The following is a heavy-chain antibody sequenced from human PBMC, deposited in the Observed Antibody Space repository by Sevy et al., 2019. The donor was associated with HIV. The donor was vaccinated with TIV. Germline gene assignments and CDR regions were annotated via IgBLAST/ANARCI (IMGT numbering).Heavy chain of an antibody. V-gene: IGHV1-2*02. D-gene: IGHD1-1*01. J-gene: IGHJ4*02. CDR2: INPNSGDT. CDR1: GYTLTDYY. CDR3: ARDRTGAERFDY. Sequence: ASVEVSCKASGYTLTDYYLHWVRQAPGQGLDWVGWINPNSGDTKYAQKFQGRVTMTRDTSISTAYMELNRLRSDETAVYYCARDRTGAERFDYWGQGTLVTVSS.